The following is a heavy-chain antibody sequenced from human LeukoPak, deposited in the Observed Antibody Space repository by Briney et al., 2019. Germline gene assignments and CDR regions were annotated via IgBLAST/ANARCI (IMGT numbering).Heavy chain of an antibody. CDR1: GYTFTSYY. D-gene: IGHD5/OR15-5a*01. V-gene: IGHV1-46*01. CDR2: INPSGGSA. Sequence: ASVKVSCKASGYTFTSYYMHWVRQAPGQGLEWVGIINPSGGSASYAQKFQGRVTMTRVMSTSTVYMELSSLRSEDTAVYYCARDSTSMTRAFDIWGQGTMVTVSS. J-gene: IGHJ3*02. CDR3: ARDSTSMTRAFDI.